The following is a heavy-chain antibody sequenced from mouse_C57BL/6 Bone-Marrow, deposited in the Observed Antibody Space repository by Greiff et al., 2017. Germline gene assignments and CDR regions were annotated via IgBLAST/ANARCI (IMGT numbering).Heavy chain of an antibody. CDR3: ARWDYSNYLYAMDY. J-gene: IGHJ4*01. Sequence: VQLQQSGPELVKPGASVKISCKASGYSFTGYYTNWVKQSPEKSLEWIGEINPSTGGTTYNQKFKAKATLTVDKSSSTAYMELRSLTSEDSAVYFCARWDYSNYLYAMDYWGQGTSVTVSS. D-gene: IGHD2-5*01. CDR2: INPSTGGT. V-gene: IGHV1-42*01. CDR1: GYSFTGYY.